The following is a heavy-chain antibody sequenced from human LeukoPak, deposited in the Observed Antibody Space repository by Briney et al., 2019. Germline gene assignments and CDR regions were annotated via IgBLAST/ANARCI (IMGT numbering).Heavy chain of an antibody. CDR3: ARLRGGAAAGTGWFDP. D-gene: IGHD6-13*01. CDR1: GGSISSGDYY. CDR2: IYYSGST. Sequence: PSQTLSLTCTVSGGSISSGDYYWSWIRQPPGKGLDRIGYIYYSGSTYYNPSLKSRVTISVDTSKNQFSLKLSSVTAADTAVYYCARLRGGAAAGTGWFDPWGQGTLVTVSS. V-gene: IGHV4-30-4*01. J-gene: IGHJ5*02.